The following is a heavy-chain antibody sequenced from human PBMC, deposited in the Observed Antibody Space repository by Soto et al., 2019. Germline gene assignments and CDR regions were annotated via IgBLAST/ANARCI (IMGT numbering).Heavy chain of an antibody. Sequence: QVQLVQSGAEVKKPGASVKVSCKASGYTFTSYYMHWVRQAPGQGLEWMGIINPSGGSTSYAQKFQGRVTMTRDTSTSTGYMELSSLRSEDTAVYYCARGYNWNYESPWFDPWGQGTLVTVSS. CDR1: GYTFTSYY. CDR2: INPSGGST. J-gene: IGHJ5*02. D-gene: IGHD1-7*01. CDR3: ARGYNWNYESPWFDP. V-gene: IGHV1-46*01.